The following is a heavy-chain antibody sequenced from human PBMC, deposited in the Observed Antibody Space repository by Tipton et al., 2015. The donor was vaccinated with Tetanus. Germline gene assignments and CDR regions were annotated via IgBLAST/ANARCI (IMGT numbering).Heavy chain of an antibody. CDR3: ARSETLDYGDYSFYFDY. D-gene: IGHD4-17*01. V-gene: IGHV4-59*01. Sequence: TLSLTCTVSGGSISTYYWSWIRQPPGKGLEWIGYIFYSGNTNYNPSLKTRVTISVDTSKNQFSLKLSSVTAADTAVYYCARSETLDYGDYSFYFDYWGQGTLVTVSS. CDR2: IFYSGNT. J-gene: IGHJ4*02. CDR1: GGSISTYY.